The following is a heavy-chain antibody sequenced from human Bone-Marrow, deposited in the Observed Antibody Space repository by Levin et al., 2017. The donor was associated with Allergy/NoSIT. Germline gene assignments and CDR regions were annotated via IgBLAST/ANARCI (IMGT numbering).Heavy chain of an antibody. CDR3: ASRITVSGGLDV. D-gene: IGHD6-19*01. V-gene: IGHV3-21*01. CDR2: ISSTSGYI. J-gene: IGHJ6*02. CDR1: GITFNNYT. Sequence: GESLKISCAASGITFNNYTLTWVRQAPGKGLEWVSSISSTSGYIHYADSVEGRFTISRDNAKKSLYLQMNSLRAEDTAIYYCASRITVSGGLDVWGQGTTVTVSS.